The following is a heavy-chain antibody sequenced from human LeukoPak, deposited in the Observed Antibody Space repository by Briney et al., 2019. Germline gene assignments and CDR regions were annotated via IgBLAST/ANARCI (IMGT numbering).Heavy chain of an antibody. CDR2: IYTSSST. Sequence: SETLSLTCSVSGVSICSYHWSWLPHPAGKGLVWCGNIYTSSSTNYNPSHKSRVTMSVDTSKNQFSLKLSSVTAADTAVYYCARIGTAAAGAPYFDYWGQGTLVTVSS. J-gene: IGHJ4*02. CDR3: ARIGTAAAGAPYFDY. V-gene: IGHV4-4*07. CDR1: GVSICSYH. D-gene: IGHD6-13*01.